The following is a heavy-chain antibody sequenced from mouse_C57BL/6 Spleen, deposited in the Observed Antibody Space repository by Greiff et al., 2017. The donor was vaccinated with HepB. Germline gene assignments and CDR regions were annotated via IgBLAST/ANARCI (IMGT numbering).Heavy chain of an antibody. V-gene: IGHV1-81*01. Sequence: QVQLQQSGAELARPGASVKLSCKASGYTFTSYGISWVKQRTGQGLEWIGEIYPRSGNTYYNEKFKGKATLTADKSSSTAYMELRSLTSEDSAVYFCARAFPQSSPASAYYYGSSPLYAMDYWGQGTSVTVSS. CDR3: ARAFPQSSPASAYYYGSSPLYAMDY. D-gene: IGHD1-1*01. J-gene: IGHJ4*01. CDR2: IYPRSGNT. CDR1: GYTFTSYG.